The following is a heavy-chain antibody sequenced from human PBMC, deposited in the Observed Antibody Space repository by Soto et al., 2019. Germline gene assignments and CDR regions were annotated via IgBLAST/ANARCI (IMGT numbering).Heavy chain of an antibody. Sequence: EVQLLDSGGGLVQPGGSLRLSCAASGFTFSNYVMNWVRQAPGKGLDWVSAISASGGSKYYADSVKGRFTISRDNSKNTLYLQMSSLRAEDTAVYYCAKGPLGSGYDLDSWGQGTLVTVSS. CDR2: ISASGGSK. D-gene: IGHD5-12*01. CDR1: GFTFSNYV. CDR3: AKGPLGSGYDLDS. V-gene: IGHV3-23*01. J-gene: IGHJ4*02.